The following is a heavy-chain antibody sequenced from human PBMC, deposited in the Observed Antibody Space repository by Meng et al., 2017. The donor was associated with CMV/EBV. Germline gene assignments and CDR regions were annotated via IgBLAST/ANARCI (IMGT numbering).Heavy chain of an antibody. V-gene: IGHV3-21*01. J-gene: IGHJ4*02. D-gene: IGHD3-10*01. CDR3: ARDAYYYGSGSYSEVDY. CDR1: GFTFSSYG. Sequence: GGSLRLSCAASGFTFSSYGMNWVRQAPGKGLEWVSSISSSSSYIYYADSVKGRFTISRDNAKNSLYLQMNSLRAEDTAVYYCARDAYYYGSGSYSEVDYWGQGTLVTVSS. CDR2: ISSSSSYI.